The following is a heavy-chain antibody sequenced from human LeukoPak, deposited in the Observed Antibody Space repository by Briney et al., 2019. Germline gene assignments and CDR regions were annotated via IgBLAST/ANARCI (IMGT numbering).Heavy chain of an antibody. CDR3: ASAIAAAHWDYYYYYMDV. Sequence: GGSLRLSCAASGFTFSSYEMNWVRQAPGKGLEWVSYISSSGSTIYYADSVKGRFTISRDNAKNSLYLQMNSLRAEDTAVYYCASAIAAAHWDYYYYYMDVWGKGTTVTISS. V-gene: IGHV3-48*03. CDR2: ISSSGSTI. D-gene: IGHD6-13*01. CDR1: GFTFSSYE. J-gene: IGHJ6*03.